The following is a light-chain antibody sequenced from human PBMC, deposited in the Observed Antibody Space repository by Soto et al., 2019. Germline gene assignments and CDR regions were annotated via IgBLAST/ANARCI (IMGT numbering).Light chain of an antibody. CDR2: SNS. Sequence: QSVLTQPPSASGTPGQRVTISCSGSSSNIGSNSVNWYQQLPGTAPKLLIYSNSQRPSGVPDRFSGSKSGTSAALAISGLQSEDEADYYCAAWDNSLNLNWVFGGGTKLPVL. V-gene: IGLV1-44*01. CDR1: SSNIGSNS. J-gene: IGLJ3*02. CDR3: AAWDNSLNLNWV.